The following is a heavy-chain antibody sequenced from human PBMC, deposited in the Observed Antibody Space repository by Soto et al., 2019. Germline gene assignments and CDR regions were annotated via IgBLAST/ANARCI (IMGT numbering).Heavy chain of an antibody. CDR2: IYYSGST. J-gene: IGHJ4*02. V-gene: IGHV4-39*01. CDR1: GGSISSSSYY. CDR3: ARQGVYGDYLLDY. Sequence: SETLSLTCTVSGGSISSSSYYWGWIRQPPGKGLGWIGSIYYSGSTYYNPSLKSRVTISVDTSKNQFSLKLSSVTAADTAVYYCARQGVYGDYLLDYWGQGTLVTVSS. D-gene: IGHD4-17*01.